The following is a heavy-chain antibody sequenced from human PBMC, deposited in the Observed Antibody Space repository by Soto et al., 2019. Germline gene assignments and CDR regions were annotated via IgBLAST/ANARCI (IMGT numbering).Heavy chain of an antibody. CDR1: GFTFTSSA. CDR3: AATLQAMDPVFDY. CDR2: IVVGSGNT. D-gene: IGHD5-18*01. V-gene: IGHV1-58*01. Sequence: SVKVSCKASGFTFTSSAVQWVRQARGRRLEWIGWIVVGSGNTNYAQKFQERVTITRDMSTSTAYMELSSLRSEDTAVYYCAATLQAMDPVFDYWGQGTLVTVSS. J-gene: IGHJ4*02.